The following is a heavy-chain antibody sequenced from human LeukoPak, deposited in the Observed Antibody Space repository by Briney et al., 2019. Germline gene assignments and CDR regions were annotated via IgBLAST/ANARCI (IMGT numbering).Heavy chain of an antibody. Sequence: GGSLRLSCAASGFTFSDYYMSWIRQAPGKGLEWVSYINTGGRTMYYADSVKGRFTISRDNAKNSLYLQMNSLRAEDTAVYYCARGPPLFDPWGQGTLVTVSS. J-gene: IGHJ5*02. CDR2: INTGGRTM. CDR1: GFTFSDYY. V-gene: IGHV3-11*04. CDR3: ARGPPLFDP.